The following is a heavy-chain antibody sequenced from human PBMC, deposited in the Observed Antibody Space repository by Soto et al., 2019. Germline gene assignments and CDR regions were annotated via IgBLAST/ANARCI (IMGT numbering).Heavy chain of an antibody. D-gene: IGHD6-19*01. CDR2: ITSDTKTI. V-gene: IGHV3-48*02. CDR1: GLRFSIYS. Sequence: EVQLVESGGALVQAGGSVRLSCAASGLRFSIYSMNWVRQAPGKGLEWSAYITSDTKTIKYGDSVKGRFTISRDNAKNSVYLQMNSLSDEDTAVYYCARSVEGHFDYWGQGTVVTVSS. J-gene: IGHJ4*02. CDR3: ARSVEGHFDY.